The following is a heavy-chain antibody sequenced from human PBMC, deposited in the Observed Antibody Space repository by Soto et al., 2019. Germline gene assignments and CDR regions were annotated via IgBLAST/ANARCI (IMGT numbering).Heavy chain of an antibody. Sequence: GGSLRLSCVASGLTSSSYSMNWVRQAPGEGLEWLAYITIRTGNIVYADSVRGRFTISADNAENSVFLQMNSLRDEDTAVYFCVRDRDLDRDMVHADLWGQGTLVTVSS. CDR3: VRDRDLDRDMVHADL. J-gene: IGHJ4*01. CDR2: ITIRTGNI. V-gene: IGHV3-48*02. CDR1: GLTSSSYS. D-gene: IGHD5-18*01.